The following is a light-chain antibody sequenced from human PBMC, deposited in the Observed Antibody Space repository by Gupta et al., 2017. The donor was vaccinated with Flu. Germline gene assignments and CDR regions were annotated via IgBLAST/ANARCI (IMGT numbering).Light chain of an antibody. V-gene: IGKV3-20*01. CDR2: GVS. J-gene: IGKJ4*01. CDR3: LLDDTSPLT. Sequence: GTLSLSPGERATLSCRASQSLSNNYVAWYQQKPGQRPKLLIYGVSSRATGIADRFGGSGSWTDFTLTISVLEAEDFAVYFCLLDDTSPLTFGGGIKVEIK. CDR1: QSLSNNY.